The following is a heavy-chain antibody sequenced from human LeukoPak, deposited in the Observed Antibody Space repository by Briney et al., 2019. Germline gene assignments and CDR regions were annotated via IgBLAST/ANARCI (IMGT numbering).Heavy chain of an antibody. CDR3: ARVLHTYDI. D-gene: IGHD2-2*02. Sequence: SETLSLTCTVSGGSISSSSYYWGWLRQPPGKGLEWIGTIYYTGTTYYNPSLKSRFTVSIDTSRNQFSLSLTSMTAADTAVYYCARVLHTYDIWGQGTMVTVSS. CDR2: IYYTGTT. V-gene: IGHV4-39*01. J-gene: IGHJ3*02. CDR1: GGSISSSSYY.